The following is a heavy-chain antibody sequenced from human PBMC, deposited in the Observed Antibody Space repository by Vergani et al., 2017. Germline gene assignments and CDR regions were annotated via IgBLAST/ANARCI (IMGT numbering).Heavy chain of an antibody. CDR2: INPSGGHT. D-gene: IGHD3-9*01. V-gene: IGHV1-46*03. J-gene: IGHJ4*02. CDR1: GYTFSNYY. Sequence: QVQVVQSGAAVKKSGASGTVSCKTSGYTFSNYYMHWVRPAHGQGLEWMGIINPSGGHTNYSQKFQGRVTMTRDTSTSTVYMELSSLRSEDTAIYYCSRGDYGILTGYRYWGQGTLVTVSA. CDR3: SRGDYGILTGYRY.